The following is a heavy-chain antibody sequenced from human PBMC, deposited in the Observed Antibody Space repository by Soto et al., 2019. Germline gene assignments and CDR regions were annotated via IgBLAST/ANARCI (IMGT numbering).Heavy chain of an antibody. D-gene: IGHD5-12*01. CDR1: GASLSYGGFS. CDR2: ISHLEST. J-gene: IGHJ4*02. CDR3: ARGGGYDSFDY. V-gene: IGHV4-30-2*06. Sequence: QLQLQESGSGLVKTSETLSLTCTVSGASLSYGGFSWSWIRQSPGKGLEGIGYISHLESTYFHPSFKSRLTMSIDRTRNQFPLKLRSVTAADMAVYYCARGGGYDSFDYWGQGVLVTVSS.